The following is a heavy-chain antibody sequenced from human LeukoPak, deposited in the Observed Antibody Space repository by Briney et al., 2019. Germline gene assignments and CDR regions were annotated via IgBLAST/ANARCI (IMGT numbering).Heavy chain of an antibody. J-gene: IGHJ6*02. D-gene: IGHD6-13*01. Sequence: ASVKVSCKVSEYTLTELSMHWVRQAPGKGLEWMGGFDPEDGETIYAQKFQGRVTMTEDTSTDTAYMELSSLRSEDTAVYYCATDGQQLGEPYYYYGMDVWGQGTTVTVSS. CDR2: FDPEDGET. CDR1: EYTLTELS. V-gene: IGHV1-24*01. CDR3: ATDGQQLGEPYYYYGMDV.